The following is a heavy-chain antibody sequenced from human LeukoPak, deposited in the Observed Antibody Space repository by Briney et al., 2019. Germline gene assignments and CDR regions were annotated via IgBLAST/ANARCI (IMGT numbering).Heavy chain of an antibody. V-gene: IGHV3-9*01. Sequence: GGSLRLSCAASGFIFDDYAMHWGRQAPGKGLGWVSTINCNIGTLAYADSVKGPFTISRDNAKNSLYLQMNSLNTEEKALYYCARGLGGDQGYFDLWGRGTLATVSS. CDR2: INCNIGTL. CDR3: ARGLGGDQGYFDL. D-gene: IGHD3-10*01. CDR1: GFIFDDYA. J-gene: IGHJ2*01.